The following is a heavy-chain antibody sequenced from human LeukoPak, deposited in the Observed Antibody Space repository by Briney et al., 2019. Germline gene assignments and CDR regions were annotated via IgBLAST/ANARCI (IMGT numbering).Heavy chain of an antibody. CDR3: AREGAYCGGDCYPFNYFDY. CDR2: ISYDGSNK. V-gene: IGHV3-30-3*01. CDR1: GFTFSSYA. J-gene: IGHJ4*02. Sequence: GRSLRLSCAASGFTFSSYAMHWVRQAPGKGLEWVAVISYDGSNKYYADSVKGRFTISRDNSKNTLYLQMNSLRAEDTAVYYCAREGAYCGGDCYPFNYFDYWGQGTLVTVSS. D-gene: IGHD2-21*02.